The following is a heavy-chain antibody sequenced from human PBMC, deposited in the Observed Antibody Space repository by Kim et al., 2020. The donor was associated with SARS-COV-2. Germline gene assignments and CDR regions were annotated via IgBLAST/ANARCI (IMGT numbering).Heavy chain of an antibody. Sequence: SETLSLTCTVSGGSITTYYWSWIRQPPGKGLEIIGYIHYPGSINYNPSLKSRGTISVDTSKNQLSLTLTSVTAADTAVYYCARRMVSYFDLWGRGTLVAVSS. J-gene: IGHJ2*01. CDR2: IHYPGSI. CDR1: GGSITTYY. CDR3: ARRMVSYFDL. D-gene: IGHD2-8*01. V-gene: IGHV4-59*08.